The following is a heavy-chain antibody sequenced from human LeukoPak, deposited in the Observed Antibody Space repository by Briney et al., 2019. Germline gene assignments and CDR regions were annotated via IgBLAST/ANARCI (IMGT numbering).Heavy chain of an antibody. CDR1: GGSISSHY. J-gene: IGHJ4*02. V-gene: IGHV4-59*11. CDR2: IYYSGTT. D-gene: IGHD3-22*01. Sequence: KPSETLSLTCTVSGGSISSHYWSWFRQTPGERPEWIAFIYYSGTTNYNPSLKGRVTISIDSSKNQFSLKLSSVTAADTAIYYCARGTGFYDSSGHYYCGYFDSWGQGTLVPVSS. CDR3: ARGTGFYDSSGHYYCGYFDS.